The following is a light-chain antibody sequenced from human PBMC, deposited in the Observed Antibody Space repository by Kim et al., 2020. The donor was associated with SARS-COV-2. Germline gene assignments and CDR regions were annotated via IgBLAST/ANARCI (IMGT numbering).Light chain of an antibody. J-gene: IGLJ2*01. Sequence: SYERKKKPSVSVAPGKTARITCGGNDVGSKSVHWYQQKPGQAPVLIIYYDGDRPSGIPERFSGSNSANTATLTISRVEAGDEADYYCQVWDTYSDHAVFGGGTHLTVL. CDR2: YDG. V-gene: IGLV3-21*04. CDR1: DVGSKS. CDR3: QVWDTYSDHAV.